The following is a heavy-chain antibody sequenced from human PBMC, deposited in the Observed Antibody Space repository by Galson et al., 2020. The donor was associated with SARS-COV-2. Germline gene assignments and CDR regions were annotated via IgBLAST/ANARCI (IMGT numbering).Heavy chain of an antibody. CDR3: ARAPDYGDYFIDSFDI. CDR1: GSSISSSNFY. V-gene: IGHV4-39*07. J-gene: IGHJ3*02. CDR2: LYSRGST. Sequence: SETLSLTCSVSGSSISSSNFYWGWIRQPPGKGLEWVATLYSRGSTYYNPSLKSRVTISADTSKNQFSLKLSSVTAADSAVYYCARAPDYGDYFIDSFDIWGQGTMVTVSS. D-gene: IGHD4-17*01.